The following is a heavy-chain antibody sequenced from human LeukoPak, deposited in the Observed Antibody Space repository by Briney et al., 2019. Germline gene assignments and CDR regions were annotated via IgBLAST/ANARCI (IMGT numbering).Heavy chain of an antibody. CDR2: IKQDGSEK. D-gene: IGHD5-12*01. V-gene: IGHV3-7*01. CDR1: GFTFSSYW. CDR3: ARNHLSGYDRGGDY. J-gene: IGHJ4*02. Sequence: GGSLRLSCVASGFTFSSYWMSWVRQAPGKGLECVADIKQDGSEKYYVDSVKGRFTISRDNAKNSLYLQMNSLRAEDTAFYYCARNHLSGYDRGGDYWGQGTLVTVSS.